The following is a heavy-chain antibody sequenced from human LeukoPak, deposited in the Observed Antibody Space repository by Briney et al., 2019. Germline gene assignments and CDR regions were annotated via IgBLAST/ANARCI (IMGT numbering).Heavy chain of an antibody. CDR3: ARDDNEQWPLDY. Sequence: GASVKVSCKASGYTFTGYYMHWVRQAPGQGLEWMGWINPNSGGTNYAQKFQGRVTMTRDTSISTVYMELSSLRSEDTAVYYCARDDNEQWPLDYWGQGTLVTVSS. J-gene: IGHJ4*02. CDR1: GYTFTGYY. D-gene: IGHD6-19*01. CDR2: INPNSGGT. V-gene: IGHV1-2*02.